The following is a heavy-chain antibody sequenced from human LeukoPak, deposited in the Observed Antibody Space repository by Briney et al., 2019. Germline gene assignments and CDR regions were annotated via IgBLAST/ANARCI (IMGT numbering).Heavy chain of an antibody. CDR1: GDSISTYY. CDR3: AKSSSDYGGYVRFDP. V-gene: IGHV4-59*08. D-gene: IGHD4-17*01. J-gene: IGHJ5*02. CDR2: ISLSGSGST. Sequence: SETLSLTCTVSGDSISTYYWSWIRQPPGKGLEWIAYISLSGSGSTKYNPSLKSRVTILVDTSKNQFSLWVSSLTAADTAVYYCAKSSSDYGGYVRFDPWGQGTLVTVSS.